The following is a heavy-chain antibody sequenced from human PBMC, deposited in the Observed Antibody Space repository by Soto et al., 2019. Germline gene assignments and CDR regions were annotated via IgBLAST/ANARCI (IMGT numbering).Heavy chain of an antibody. J-gene: IGHJ6*02. V-gene: IGHV3-21*01. Sequence: GGSLRLSCVASGFTFSSYSMDWVRQAPGKGLEWVSSISSSSSYIYYADSVKGRFTISRDNSKNTLYLQMNSLRAEDTAVYYCARDLHPGIAVAGGLDVWGQGTTVTVSS. CDR1: GFTFSSYS. CDR3: ARDLHPGIAVAGGLDV. D-gene: IGHD6-19*01. CDR2: ISSSSSYI.